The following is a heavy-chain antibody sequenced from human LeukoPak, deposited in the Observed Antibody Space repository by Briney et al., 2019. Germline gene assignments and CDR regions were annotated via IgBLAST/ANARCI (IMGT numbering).Heavy chain of an antibody. Sequence: QPGESLRLSCAASGFTFSSYWMSWVRQAPGKGLEWVANIKQDGSEKYYVDSVKGRFTISRDNAKNSLYLQMNSLRAEDTAVYYCAKDSDYSGYGFGGQGTLVTVSS. CDR2: IKQDGSEK. J-gene: IGHJ4*02. CDR1: GFTFSSYW. V-gene: IGHV3-7*01. D-gene: IGHD5-12*01. CDR3: AKDSDYSGYGF.